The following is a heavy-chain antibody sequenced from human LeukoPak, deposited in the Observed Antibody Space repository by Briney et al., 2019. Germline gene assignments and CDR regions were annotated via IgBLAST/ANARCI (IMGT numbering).Heavy chain of an antibody. D-gene: IGHD3-10*01. J-gene: IGHJ3*02. CDR1: GYTFTGYY. V-gene: IGHV1-2*02. CDR3: ARVITMVRVNAFDI. Sequence: ASLTLSCEASGYTFTGYYMHWVRQAPGQGLEWMRWINRNSGGTNYAQKFQGRVTMTRDTSMSTAYMELSSLRSDEPAVYYCARVITMVRVNAFDIWGQGKMVTVSS. CDR2: INRNSGGT.